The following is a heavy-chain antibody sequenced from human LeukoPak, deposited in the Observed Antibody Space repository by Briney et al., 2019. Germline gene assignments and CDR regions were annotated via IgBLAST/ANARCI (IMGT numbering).Heavy chain of an antibody. V-gene: IGHV4-39*07. J-gene: IGHJ5*02. D-gene: IGHD3-22*01. Sequence: PSETLSLTCTVSGGSISSSSYSWGWLRQPPGKGLEWIVSIYYSGSTYDNPSLKGRLTISVDTSKNQFSLKLSSVTAADTAVYYCASWDSSGYYYIGWFDPWGQGTLVTVSS. CDR1: GGSISSSSYS. CDR3: ASWDSSGYYYIGWFDP. CDR2: IYYSGST.